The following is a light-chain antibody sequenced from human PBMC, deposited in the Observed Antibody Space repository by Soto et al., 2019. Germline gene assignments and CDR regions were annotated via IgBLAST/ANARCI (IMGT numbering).Light chain of an antibody. CDR1: SDDVGHYNY. Sequence: QSALTQPASVSGSPGQSITISGTGSSDDVGHYNYVSWYQHHPGKAPKLMIFAVTNRPSGVSNRFSGSKSGNTASLTISGLKAEDEADYYCTSYTTSNTLVFGGGTKLTVL. V-gene: IGLV2-14*01. CDR2: AVT. CDR3: TSYTTSNTLV. J-gene: IGLJ2*01.